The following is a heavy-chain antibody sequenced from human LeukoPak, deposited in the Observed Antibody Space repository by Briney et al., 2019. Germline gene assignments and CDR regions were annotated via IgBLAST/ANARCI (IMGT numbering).Heavy chain of an antibody. Sequence: SETLSLTCTVSGGSISSYYWSWIRQPPGKGLEWIGHIYYSGTTNYNPSLKSRVTISVDTSKNQFSLKVSSVTAADTAVYYCARVYGSGRKFDYWGQGTLVTVSS. CDR1: GGSISSYY. D-gene: IGHD3-10*01. J-gene: IGHJ4*02. CDR3: ARVYGSGRKFDY. V-gene: IGHV4-59*01. CDR2: IYYSGTT.